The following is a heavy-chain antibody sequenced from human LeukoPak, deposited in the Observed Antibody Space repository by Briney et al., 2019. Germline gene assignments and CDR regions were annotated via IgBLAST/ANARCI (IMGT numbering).Heavy chain of an antibody. CDR1: GGTFSSYA. D-gene: IGHD4-23*01. J-gene: IGHJ4*02. CDR2: IIPILGIA. CDR3: AREMGPNYGGNSEDFDY. V-gene: IGHV1-69*04. Sequence: SVKVSCKASGGTFSSYAISWVRQAPGQGLEWMGRIIPILGIANYAQKFQGRVTITADKSTSTAYMELSSLRSEDTAVYYCAREMGPNYGGNSEDFDYWGQGTLVTVSS.